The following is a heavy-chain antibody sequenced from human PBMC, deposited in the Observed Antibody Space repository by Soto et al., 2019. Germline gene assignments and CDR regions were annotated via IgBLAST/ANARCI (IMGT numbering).Heavy chain of an antibody. V-gene: IGHV4-31*03. J-gene: IGHJ4*02. Sequence: TLSLTCSVSVGSINSGPYYWSWIRQHPGKGLEWIGYTYYSGSTYYNPSLKSRVTISLNSSKYQFSLKLSSVTAAATAVYYCARVLFYGSGSSSSYYFDYWGQGTKVTVSS. CDR3: ARVLFYGSGSSSSYYFDY. CDR2: TYYSGST. CDR1: VGSINSGPYY. D-gene: IGHD3-10*01.